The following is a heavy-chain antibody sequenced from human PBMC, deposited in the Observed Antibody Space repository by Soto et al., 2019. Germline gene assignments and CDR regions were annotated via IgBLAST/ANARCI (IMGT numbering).Heavy chain of an antibody. D-gene: IGHD3-9*01. CDR1: GSSFSSGGYY. J-gene: IGHJ6*02. Sequence: SETLSLTCTVSGSSFSSGGYYWSWIRQHPGKGLGWIGYIYYSGSTYYNPSLKSRVTISVDTSKNQFSLKLSSVTAADTAVYYCARDQGILTGYYRDYYYYGMDVWGQGTTVTVS. V-gene: IGHV4-31*03. CDR3: ARDQGILTGYYRDYYYYGMDV. CDR2: IYYSGST.